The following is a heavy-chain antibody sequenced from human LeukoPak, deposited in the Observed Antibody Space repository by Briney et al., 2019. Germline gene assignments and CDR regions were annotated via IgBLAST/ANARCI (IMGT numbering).Heavy chain of an antibody. CDR3: AKSPTYYYDSSGYYFDY. CDR2: ISGSGGST. D-gene: IGHD3-22*01. V-gene: IGHV3-23*01. J-gene: IGHJ4*02. Sequence: GGSLRLSCAASGFTFSSYAMSWVRQAPGKGLEWVSAISGSGGSTYYADSVKGRFTISRDNSKNTLYLQMNSLRAEDTAVYYCAKSPTYYYDSSGYYFDYWGQGTLVTASS. CDR1: GFTFSSYA.